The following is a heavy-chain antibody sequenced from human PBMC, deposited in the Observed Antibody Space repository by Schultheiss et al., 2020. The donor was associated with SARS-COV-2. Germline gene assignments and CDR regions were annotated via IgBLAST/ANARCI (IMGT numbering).Heavy chain of an antibody. CDR3: AKAKVAFTVTTNYFDY. Sequence: GGSLRLSCAASGFTFSSFGMHWVRQAPGKGLEWVAVISYDGSNKYYADSVKGRFTISRDNAKNSLYLQMNSLRAEDMALYYCAKAKVAFTVTTNYFDYWGQGTLVTVSS. CDR2: ISYDGSNK. D-gene: IGHD4-17*01. V-gene: IGHV3-30-3*01. CDR1: GFTFSSFG. J-gene: IGHJ4*02.